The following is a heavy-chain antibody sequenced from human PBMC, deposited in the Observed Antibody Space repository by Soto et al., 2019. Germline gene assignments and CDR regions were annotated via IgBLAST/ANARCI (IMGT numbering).Heavy chain of an antibody. D-gene: IGHD2-2*02. V-gene: IGHV4-34*01. Sequence: QVQLQQWGAGLLKPSETLSLTCAVYGGSFSGYYWSWIRQPPGKGLEWIGEINHSGSTNYNPSLNSRVTISVDTSKDQFSLKLSSVTAADTAVYYCARGFYTYDAFDIWGQGTMVPVSS. CDR1: GGSFSGYY. CDR2: INHSGST. J-gene: IGHJ3*02. CDR3: ARGFYTYDAFDI.